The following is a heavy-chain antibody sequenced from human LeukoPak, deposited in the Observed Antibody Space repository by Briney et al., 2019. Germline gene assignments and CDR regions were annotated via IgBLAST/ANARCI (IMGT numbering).Heavy chain of an antibody. J-gene: IGHJ6*04. CDR2: ISSSGSPI. CDR3: AELGITMIGGV. V-gene: IGHV3-48*03. Sequence: GGSLRLSCAASGFTFSSYEMKWVRQAPGKGLEWVSYISSSGSPIYYADSVKGRFTISRDNAKNSLYLQMNSLRAEDTAVYYCAELGITMIGGVWGKGTTVTISS. CDR1: GFTFSSYE. D-gene: IGHD3-10*02.